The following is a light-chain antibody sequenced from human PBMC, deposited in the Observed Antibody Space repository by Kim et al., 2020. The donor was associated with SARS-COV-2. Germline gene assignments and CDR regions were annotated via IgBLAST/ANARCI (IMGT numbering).Light chain of an antibody. V-gene: IGKV4-1*01. CDR3: QQYDSTPFT. Sequence: DIVMTQSPDSLAVLLGARATINSKASQSVLYSSNNKNYLAWYQQKPGQPPKLLIYWASTRESGVPDRFRGSGSETEFTLTISSLQAEDVAVYDCQQYDSTPFTFGPGTKVDI. CDR2: WAS. CDR1: QSVLYSSNNKNY. J-gene: IGKJ3*01.